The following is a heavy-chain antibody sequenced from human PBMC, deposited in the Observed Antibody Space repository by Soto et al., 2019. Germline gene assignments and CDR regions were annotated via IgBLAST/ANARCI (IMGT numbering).Heavy chain of an antibody. J-gene: IGHJ3*02. CDR1: GFTFSSYS. V-gene: IGHV3-48*01. CDR3: AREVERLGDAFDI. CDR2: ISSSSSTI. D-gene: IGHD1-1*01. Sequence: GGSLRLSCAASGFTFSSYSMNWVRQAPGKGLEWVSYISSSSSTIYYADSVKGRFTISRDNAKNSLYLQMNSLRAEDTAVYYCAREVERLGDAFDIWGQGTMVTVSS.